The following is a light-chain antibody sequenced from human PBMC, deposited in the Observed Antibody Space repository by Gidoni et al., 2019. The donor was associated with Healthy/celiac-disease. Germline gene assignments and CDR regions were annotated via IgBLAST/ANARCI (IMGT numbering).Light chain of an antibody. CDR2: GAS. CDR1: QSVSSSY. V-gene: IGKV3-20*01. J-gene: IGKJ3*01. Sequence: EIVLTQSPGTLSLSPGERATLSCRASQSVSSSYLAWYQQKPGQAPRLLIYGASSRATGIPDRFSGSGSGTDFTLTISRLEPEDFAVYYCQQYGSSRAFGPXTKVDIK. CDR3: QQYGSSRA.